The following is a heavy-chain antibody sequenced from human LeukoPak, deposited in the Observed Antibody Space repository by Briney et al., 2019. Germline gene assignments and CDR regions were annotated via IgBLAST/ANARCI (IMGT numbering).Heavy chain of an antibody. Sequence: GSSVKVSCKASGGTFSSYAISWVQQAPGQGLEWMGGIIPIFGTANYAQKFQGRVTITADESTSTAYMELSSLRSEDTAVYYCARVPLAYCGGDCYLFDYWGQGTLVTVSS. J-gene: IGHJ4*02. CDR3: ARVPLAYCGGDCYLFDY. D-gene: IGHD2-21*02. CDR2: IIPIFGTA. V-gene: IGHV1-69*01. CDR1: GGTFSSYA.